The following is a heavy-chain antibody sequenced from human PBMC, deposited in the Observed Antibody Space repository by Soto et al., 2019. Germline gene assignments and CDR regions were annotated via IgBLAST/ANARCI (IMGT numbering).Heavy chain of an antibody. CDR3: ARDYGMIGGSSGYYYDY. V-gene: IGHV4-4*07. CDR2: IYTSGST. J-gene: IGHJ4*02. D-gene: IGHD3-22*01. Sequence: SETLSLTCTVSGGSISRYYWSWIRQPAVKGLEWIGRIYTSGSTNYNPSLKSRVTMSVDTSKNQFSLKLSSVTAADTAVYYCARDYGMIGGSSGYYYDYWGQGTLVTVSS. CDR1: GGSISRYY.